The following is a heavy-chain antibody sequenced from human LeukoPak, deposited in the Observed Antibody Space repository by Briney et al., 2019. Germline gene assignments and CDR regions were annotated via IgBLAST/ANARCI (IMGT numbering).Heavy chain of an antibody. Sequence: PGGSLRLSCAASGCTFISYGMHGVRQDPGKGVEWVAVIWYDGSNKYYADSVKGRFTISRDNSKNTLYLQMNSLRAEDTAVYYCARGRTYYYESSGYGDAFDIWGQGTMVTVSS. J-gene: IGHJ3*02. D-gene: IGHD3-22*01. CDR3: ARGRTYYYESSGYGDAFDI. CDR1: GCTFISYG. CDR2: IWYDGSNK. V-gene: IGHV3-33*01.